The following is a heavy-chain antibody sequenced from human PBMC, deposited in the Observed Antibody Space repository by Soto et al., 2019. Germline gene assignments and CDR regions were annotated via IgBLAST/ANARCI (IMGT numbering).Heavy chain of an antibody. CDR2: ISSSISYI. CDR1: GFTFSSYS. Sequence: EVQLVESGGGLVKPGGSLRLSCAASGFTFSSYSMNWVRQAPGKGLEWVSSISSSISYIYYAESVKGRFTISRDNSKNSLYLQMNSLRAEDTAVYYFAGAVAGMSDYWGQGTLVTVSS. D-gene: IGHD6-19*01. CDR3: AGAVAGMSDY. V-gene: IGHV3-21*01. J-gene: IGHJ4*02.